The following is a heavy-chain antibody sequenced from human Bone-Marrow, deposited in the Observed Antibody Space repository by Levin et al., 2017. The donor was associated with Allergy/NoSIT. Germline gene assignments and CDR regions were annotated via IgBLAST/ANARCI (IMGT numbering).Heavy chain of an antibody. V-gene: IGHV1-46*02. CDR1: GYAFKTWS. Sequence: ASVKVSCKASGYAFKTWSLHWVREAPGEGLQWMGIIDPSGGSTTYAQKFQGRVTLTRDTPTSTVYMEPSRLRSEDTAVYYCAGASDYGWGSYRYTPFNFWGQGTLVTVSS. CDR3: AGASDYGWGSYRYTPFNF. CDR2: IDPSGGST. D-gene: IGHD3-16*02. J-gene: IGHJ4*02.